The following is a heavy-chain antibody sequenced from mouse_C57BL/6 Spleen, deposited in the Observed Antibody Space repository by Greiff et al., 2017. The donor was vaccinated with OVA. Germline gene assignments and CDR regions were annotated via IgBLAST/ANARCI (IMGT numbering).Heavy chain of an antibody. Sequence: QVQLQQPGAELVKPGASVKLSCKASGYTFTSYWMQWVKQRPGQGLEWIGEIDPSDSYTNYNQKFKGKATLTVDTSSSTAYMQLSSLTSEDSAVYYCARGDYYGSTSDYWGQGTTLTVSS. CDR3: ARGDYYGSTSDY. CDR1: GYTFTSYW. J-gene: IGHJ2*01. V-gene: IGHV1-50*01. CDR2: IDPSDSYT. D-gene: IGHD1-1*01.